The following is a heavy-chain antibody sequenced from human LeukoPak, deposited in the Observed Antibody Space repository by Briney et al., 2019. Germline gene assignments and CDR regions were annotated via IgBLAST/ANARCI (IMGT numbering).Heavy chain of an antibody. CDR1: SGSFSGYY. Sequence: SETLSLTCAVYSGSFSGYYWSWIRQPPGKGLEWIGEINHSGSTNYNPSLKSRVTISVDTSKDQFSLKLSSVTAADTAVYYCARVSRQWTLFDPWGQGTLVTVSS. CDR2: INHSGST. D-gene: IGHD6-19*01. J-gene: IGHJ5*02. V-gene: IGHV4-34*01. CDR3: ARVSRQWTLFDP.